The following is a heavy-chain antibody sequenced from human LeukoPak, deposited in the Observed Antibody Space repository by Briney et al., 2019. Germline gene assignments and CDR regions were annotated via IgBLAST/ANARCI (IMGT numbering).Heavy chain of an antibody. V-gene: IGHV4-59*08. Sequence: SETLSLTCTVSGGSISSYYWSWIRQPPGKGLEWIGYIYSSGSTNYNPSLKSRVTISVDTSKNQFSLKLSSVTAADTAVYYCASGRLAAPPRGVHYYYYYGMDVWGQGTTVTVSS. D-gene: IGHD6-13*01. CDR1: GGSISSYY. J-gene: IGHJ6*02. CDR3: ASGRLAAPPRGVHYYYYYGMDV. CDR2: IYSSGST.